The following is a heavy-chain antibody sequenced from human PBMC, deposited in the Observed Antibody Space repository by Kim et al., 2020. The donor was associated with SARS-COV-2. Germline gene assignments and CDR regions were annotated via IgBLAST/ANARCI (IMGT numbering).Heavy chain of an antibody. Sequence: GGSLRLSCVASGFTFSNYWMYWVRQAPGKGLEYVSRINNDGGGTTYADSVKGRFTTSRDNSKNTFFLQMNSLRAEDTAVYYCARGGAYHAFDVWGQGTMVTVPS. V-gene: IGHV3-74*01. CDR3: ARGGAYHAFDV. CDR2: INNDGGGT. D-gene: IGHD1-26*01. CDR1: GFTFSNYW. J-gene: IGHJ3*01.